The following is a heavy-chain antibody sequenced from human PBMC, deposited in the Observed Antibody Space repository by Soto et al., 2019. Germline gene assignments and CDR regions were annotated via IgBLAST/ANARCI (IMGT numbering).Heavy chain of an antibody. J-gene: IGHJ4*02. V-gene: IGHV1-3*01. CDR3: ARQCYDSSGYYFLDY. CDR1: GYTFTSYA. Sequence: ASVKVSCKASGYTFTSYAMHWVRQAPGQRLEWMGWINAGNGNTKYSQKFQGRVTITRDTSASTAYMELSSLRSEDTAVYYCARQCYDSSGYYFLDYWGQGTLVTVSS. CDR2: INAGNGNT. D-gene: IGHD3-22*01.